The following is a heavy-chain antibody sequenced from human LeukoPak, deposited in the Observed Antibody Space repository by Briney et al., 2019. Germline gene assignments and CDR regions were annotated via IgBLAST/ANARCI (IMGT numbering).Heavy chain of an antibody. J-gene: IGHJ3*02. D-gene: IGHD6-13*01. CDR3: AYSSSWAGAFDI. Sequence: ASVKVSCKASGDTFSSYAISWVRQAPGQGLEWMGGIIPIFGTANCAQKFQGRVTITADESTSTAYMELSSLRSEDTAVYYCAYSSSWAGAFDIWGQGTMVTVSS. CDR2: IIPIFGTA. V-gene: IGHV1-69*13. CDR1: GDTFSSYA.